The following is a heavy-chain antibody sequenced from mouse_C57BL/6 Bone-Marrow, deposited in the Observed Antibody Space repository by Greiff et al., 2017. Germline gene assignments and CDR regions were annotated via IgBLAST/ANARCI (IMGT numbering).Heavy chain of an antibody. CDR3: ARAESITTVVKYFDV. Sequence: QVQLQQSGAELVMPGASVKLSCKASGYTFTSYWMHWVKQRPGQGLEWIGEIDPSDSYTNYNQKFKGKSTLTVDKSSSTAYMQLSSLTSEDSAVYYCARAESITTVVKYFDVWGTGTTVTVSS. CDR1: GYTFTSYW. J-gene: IGHJ1*03. D-gene: IGHD1-1*01. V-gene: IGHV1-69*01. CDR2: IDPSDSYT.